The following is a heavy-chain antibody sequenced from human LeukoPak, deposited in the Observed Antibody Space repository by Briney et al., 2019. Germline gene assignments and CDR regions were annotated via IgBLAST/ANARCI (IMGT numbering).Heavy chain of an antibody. D-gene: IGHD3-3*01. CDR1: GFTFSSYA. J-gene: IGHJ4*02. Sequence: GGSLRLSCAASGFTFSSYAMHWVRQAPGKGLEWVAVISYDGSNKYYADSVKGRFTISRDNSKNTLYLQMNSLRAEDTAVYYCARLRGSQPKGDFWSGYYPDYWGQGTLVTVSS. CDR2: ISYDGSNK. V-gene: IGHV3-30-3*01. CDR3: ARLRGSQPKGDFWSGYYPDY.